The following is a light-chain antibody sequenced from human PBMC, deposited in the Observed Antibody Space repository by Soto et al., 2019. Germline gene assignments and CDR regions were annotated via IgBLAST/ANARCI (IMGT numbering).Light chain of an antibody. V-gene: IGKV1-33*01. J-gene: IGKJ2*01. CDR2: DAS. Sequence: DIQMTQSPSSLSASVGDKVTITCQADDDITNYLNWYQQKAGKAPKVLIYDASNLETGVPSRFSGSGSGTEFTFTISSLQPEDFATYYCQQYDYLPYTFGQGTKLEIK. CDR1: DDITNY. CDR3: QQYDYLPYT.